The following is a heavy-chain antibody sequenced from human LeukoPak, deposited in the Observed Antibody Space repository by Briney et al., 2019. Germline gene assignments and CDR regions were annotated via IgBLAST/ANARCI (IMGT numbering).Heavy chain of an antibody. D-gene: IGHD4-11*01. CDR1: GYPFTSFG. CDR3: ARDRVYDYSNPRGFDH. J-gene: IGHJ4*02. CDR2: ISGYNGKT. V-gene: IGHV1-18*03. Sequence: ASVKVSCKASGYPFTSFGISWVRQAPGQGLEWMGWISGYNGKTNYAQNLQGRVTMTTDTSTSTAYTELGSLRSADMAVYYCARDRVYDYSNPRGFDHWGQGTLVTVSS.